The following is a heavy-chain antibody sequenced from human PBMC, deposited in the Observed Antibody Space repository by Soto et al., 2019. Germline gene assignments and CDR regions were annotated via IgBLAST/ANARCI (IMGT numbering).Heavy chain of an antibody. CDR2: IIPIFGTA. J-gene: IGHJ6*02. Sequence: GASVKVSCKASGGTFSSYAISWVRQAPGQGLEWMGGIIPIFGTANYAQKFQGRVTITADESTSTAYMELSSLRSEDAAVYYCASGVLSSAYYYYGMDVWGQGTTVTVSS. V-gene: IGHV1-69*13. D-gene: IGHD2-2*01. CDR1: GGTFSSYA. CDR3: ASGVLSSAYYYYGMDV.